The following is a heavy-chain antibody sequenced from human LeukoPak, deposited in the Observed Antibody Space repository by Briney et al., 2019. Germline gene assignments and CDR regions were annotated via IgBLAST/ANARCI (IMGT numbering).Heavy chain of an antibody. CDR3: AKVAYSSGWYIYYFDY. CDR1: GFTFSSYA. CDR2: ISGSGGST. V-gene: IGHV3-23*01. J-gene: IGHJ4*02. D-gene: IGHD6-19*01. Sequence: PGGSLRLSCAASGFTFSSYAMSWVRQAPGKGLEWVSAISGSGGSTYYADSVKGRFTISRDNSKNTLYLQMNSLRAEDTAVYYCAKVAYSSGWYIYYFDYWGQGTLVTVSS.